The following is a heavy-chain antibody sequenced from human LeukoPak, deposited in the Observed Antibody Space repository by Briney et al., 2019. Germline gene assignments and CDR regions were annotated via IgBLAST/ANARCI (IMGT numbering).Heavy chain of an antibody. V-gene: IGHV4-59*08. D-gene: IGHD2-21*02. CDR2: IYYSGST. Sequence: SETLSLTCTVSGGSISSYYWTWIRQPPGKGLEWIGYIYYSGSTSYNPSLKSRVTMSVDTSKNQFSLKLSSVTAADTAVYFCARRGGGDSVNYWGQGTLVIVSP. CDR1: GGSISSYY. CDR3: ARRGGGDSVNY. J-gene: IGHJ4*02.